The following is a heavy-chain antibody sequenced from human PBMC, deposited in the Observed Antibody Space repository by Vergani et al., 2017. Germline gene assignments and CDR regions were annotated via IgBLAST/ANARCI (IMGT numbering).Heavy chain of an antibody. D-gene: IGHD6-6*01. Sequence: QVQLQQWGAGLLKPSETLSLTCAVYGGSFSGYYWSWIRQPPGKGLEWIGEINHSGSTNYNPSLKSRVTISVDTSKNQFSLKLSSVTAEDTAVYYCARRSPYSSSVRDTTYYYYYMDVWGKGTTVTVSS. CDR1: GGSFSGYY. CDR3: ARRSPYSSSVRDTTYYYYYMDV. J-gene: IGHJ6*03. CDR2: INHSGST. V-gene: IGHV4-34*01.